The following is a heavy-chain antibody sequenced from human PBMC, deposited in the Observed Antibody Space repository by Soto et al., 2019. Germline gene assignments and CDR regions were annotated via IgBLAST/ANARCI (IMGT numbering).Heavy chain of an antibody. J-gene: IGHJ4*02. CDR3: ARGDDFWSGYYYYFDY. D-gene: IGHD3-3*01. Sequence: GGSLRLSCAASGFTFSSYWMSWVRQAPGKGLEWVANIKQDGSEKYYVDSVKGRFTISRDNAKNSLYLQMNSLRAEDTAVYYCARGDDFWSGYYYYFDYWGQGTLVTVSS. CDR1: GFTFSSYW. V-gene: IGHV3-7*01. CDR2: IKQDGSEK.